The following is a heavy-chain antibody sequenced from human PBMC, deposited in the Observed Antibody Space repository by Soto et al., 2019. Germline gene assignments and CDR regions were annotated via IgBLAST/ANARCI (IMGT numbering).Heavy chain of an antibody. CDR2: INPNSGGT. Sequence: GASVKVSCKASGYTFTGYYMHWVRQAPGQGLEWMGWINPNSGGTNYAQKFQGWVTMTRDTSISTAYMELSRLRSDDTAVYYCAREDSSGWYHYYVMDGWGQGTTVTVSS. D-gene: IGHD6-19*01. CDR3: AREDSSGWYHYYVMDG. CDR1: GYTFTGYY. V-gene: IGHV1-2*04. J-gene: IGHJ6*02.